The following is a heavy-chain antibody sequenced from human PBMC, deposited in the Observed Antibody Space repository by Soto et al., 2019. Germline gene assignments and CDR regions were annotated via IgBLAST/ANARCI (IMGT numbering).Heavy chain of an antibody. CDR1: GGSVSSGSYY. CDR3: ARGVVIIRSWFDP. Sequence: SETLSLTCTVSGGSVSSGSYYWSWIRQPPGKGLEWIGYIYYSGSTNYNPSLKSRVTISVDTSKDQFSLKLSSVTAADTAVYYCARGVVIIRSWFDPWGQGTLVTVSS. CDR2: IYYSGST. V-gene: IGHV4-61*01. D-gene: IGHD3-3*01. J-gene: IGHJ5*02.